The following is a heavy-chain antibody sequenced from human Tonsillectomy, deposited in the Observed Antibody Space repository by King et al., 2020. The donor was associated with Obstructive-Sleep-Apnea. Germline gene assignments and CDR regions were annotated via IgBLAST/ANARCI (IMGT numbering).Heavy chain of an antibody. J-gene: IGHJ4*02. CDR2: TSGSGDIT. CDR3: AKRPTGGAFDY. V-gene: IGHV3-23*04. CDR1: GFTFNSYA. D-gene: IGHD3-10*01. Sequence: VQLVESGGGLVQPGGSLRLSCAASGFTFNSYAMGWVRQAPGKGLEWVSVTSGSGDITYYADSVKGRFTISRDNSKNTLYLQMNSLRDEDTAVYYCAKRPTGGAFDYWGRGTLVTVSS.